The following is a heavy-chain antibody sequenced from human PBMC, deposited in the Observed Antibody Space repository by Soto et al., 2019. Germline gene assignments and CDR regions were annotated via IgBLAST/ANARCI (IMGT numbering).Heavy chain of an antibody. V-gene: IGHV3-23*01. J-gene: IGHJ4*02. CDR3: AKATGAASIAARRYFDY. CDR2: ISGSGGST. Sequence: PGGSLRLSCAASGFTFSSYAMSWVRQAPGKGLEWVSAISGSGGSTYYADSVEGRFTISRDNSKNTLYLQMNSLRAEDTAVYYCAKATGAASIAARRYFDYWGQGTLVTVSS. D-gene: IGHD6-6*01. CDR1: GFTFSSYA.